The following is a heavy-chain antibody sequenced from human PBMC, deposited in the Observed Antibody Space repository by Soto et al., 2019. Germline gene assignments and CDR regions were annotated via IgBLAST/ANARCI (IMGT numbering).Heavy chain of an antibody. CDR3: ARDPPPPDY. CDR1: GYTFASYA. CDR2: ISAYNGNT. J-gene: IGHJ4*02. Sequence: QGQLVQSGAEVKKPGASVKVSCKASGYTFASYAISWMRQAPGRGLEWMGWISAYNGNTNYAQKLQGRVTMTTDTSTSTADMELRSLSSADTAVYYCARDPPPPDYWGQGTLVTVSS. V-gene: IGHV1-18*01.